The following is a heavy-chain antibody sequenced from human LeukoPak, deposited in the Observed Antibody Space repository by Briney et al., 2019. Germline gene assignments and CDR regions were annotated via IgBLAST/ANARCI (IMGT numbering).Heavy chain of an antibody. Sequence: GASVKVSCKASGYTFTSYYMHWLRQPRAQGLEGMGIINPSGCSTSYAQKFQGRVTMNRDTSTSKVYVDPSSLTSEDTPVYFCPRESLRYSYGFFDYWGQGTLVTVSS. CDR1: GYTFTSYY. J-gene: IGHJ4*02. D-gene: IGHD5-18*01. CDR2: INPSGCST. CDR3: PRESLRYSYGFFDY. V-gene: IGHV1-46*01.